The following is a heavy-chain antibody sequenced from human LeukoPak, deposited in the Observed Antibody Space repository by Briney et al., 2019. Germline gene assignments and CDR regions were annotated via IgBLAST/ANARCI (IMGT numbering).Heavy chain of an antibody. CDR3: ARGPPRVRVDV. D-gene: IGHD1-1*01. CDR2: IYYDGSNN. J-gene: IGHJ6*02. Sequence: GGSLRLSCAASGFTFDSFGIHWVRQAPGKGLEWVAVIYYDGSNNFYSDSVKGRFTISRDNSKNTVFLQMSSLRAEDTAVYFCARGPPRVRVDVWGQGTTVTVSS. V-gene: IGHV3-30*12. CDR1: GFTFDSFG.